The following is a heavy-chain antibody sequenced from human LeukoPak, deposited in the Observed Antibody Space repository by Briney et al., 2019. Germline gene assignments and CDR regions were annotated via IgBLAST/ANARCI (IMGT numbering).Heavy chain of an antibody. Sequence: PGGSLRLSCAASGFTFSSCSMNWVRQAPGKGLEWVSSISSSSSYIYYADSVKGRFTISRDNAKNSLYLQMNSLRAEDTAVYYCARDRSGRDGYNFGAFDIWGQGTMVTVSS. CDR1: GFTFSSCS. J-gene: IGHJ3*02. D-gene: IGHD5-24*01. V-gene: IGHV3-21*01. CDR2: ISSSSSYI. CDR3: ARDRSGRDGYNFGAFDI.